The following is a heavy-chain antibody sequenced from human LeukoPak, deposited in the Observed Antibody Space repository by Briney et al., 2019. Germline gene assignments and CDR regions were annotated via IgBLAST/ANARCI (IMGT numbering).Heavy chain of an antibody. CDR2: IKQDGSEE. V-gene: IGHV3-7*01. CDR1: GFIFSSYW. Sequence: PGGSLRLSCAGSGFIFSSYWMAWVRQAPGKGLEWVANIKQDGSEEFYVDSVKGRFTISRDNAKNTLYLQMSSLRAEDTALYYCARDMGGGPDYWGQGTLVTVSS. D-gene: IGHD3-16*01. J-gene: IGHJ4*02. CDR3: ARDMGGGPDY.